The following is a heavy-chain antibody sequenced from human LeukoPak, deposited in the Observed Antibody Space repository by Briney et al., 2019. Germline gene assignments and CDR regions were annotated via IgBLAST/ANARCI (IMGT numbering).Heavy chain of an antibody. D-gene: IGHD4-17*01. CDR1: GYTFTSYD. J-gene: IGHJ4*02. Sequence: ASVKVSCTASGYTFTSYDINWVRQAPGQGLEWMGWMNPNSGNTGYAQKFQGRVTMTRNTSISTAYMELSSLRSEDTAVYYCARPLRMTTVTTFGYWGQGTLVTVSS. V-gene: IGHV1-8*01. CDR3: ARPLRMTTVTTFGY. CDR2: MNPNSGNT.